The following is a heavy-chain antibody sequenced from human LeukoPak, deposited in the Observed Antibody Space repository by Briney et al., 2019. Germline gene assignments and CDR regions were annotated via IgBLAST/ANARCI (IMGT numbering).Heavy chain of an antibody. J-gene: IGHJ4*02. CDR1: GGSISSGSYY. V-gene: IGHV4-61*02. CDR3: VPMVRGVIMD. Sequence: PSQTLSLTCTVSGGSISSGSYYWSWIWQPAGKGLEWIGRIYTSGSTNYNPSLKSRVTISVDTSKNQFSLKLSSVTAADTAVYYCVPMVRGVIMDWGQGTLVTVSS. D-gene: IGHD3-10*01. CDR2: IYTSGST.